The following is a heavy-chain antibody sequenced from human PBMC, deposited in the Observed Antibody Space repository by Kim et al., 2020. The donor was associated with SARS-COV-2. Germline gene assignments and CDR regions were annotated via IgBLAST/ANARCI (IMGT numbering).Heavy chain of an antibody. CDR3: ARGYDFWSGYHLDY. Sequence: GGSLRLSCAASGFTVSSNYMSWVRQAPGKGLEWVSVIYSGGSTYYADSVKGRFTISRDNSKNTLYLQMNSLRAEDTAVYYCARGYDFWSGYHLDYWGQGTLVTVSS. CDR2: IYSGGST. V-gene: IGHV3-66*01. J-gene: IGHJ4*02. D-gene: IGHD3-3*01. CDR1: GFTVSSNY.